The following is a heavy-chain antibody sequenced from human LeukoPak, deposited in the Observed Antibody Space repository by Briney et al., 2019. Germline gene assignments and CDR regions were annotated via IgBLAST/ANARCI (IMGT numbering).Heavy chain of an antibody. CDR3: ARLDDSGYYYAN. V-gene: IGHV3-66*04. CDR1: GFTVSNNY. Sequence: GGSLRLSCAASGFTVSNNYMSWVRQAPGKGLEWVSVIYSGGSTYYADSVKGRFTISRDNFKNTVYLQMYSLRAEDTDVYYCARLDDSGYYYANWGQGTLVTVSS. J-gene: IGHJ4*02. D-gene: IGHD3-22*01. CDR2: IYSGGST.